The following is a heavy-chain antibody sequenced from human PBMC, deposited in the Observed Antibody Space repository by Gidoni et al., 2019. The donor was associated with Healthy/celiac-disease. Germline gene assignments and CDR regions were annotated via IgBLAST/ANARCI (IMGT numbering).Heavy chain of an antibody. V-gene: IGHV3-23*01. J-gene: IGHJ5*02. D-gene: IGHD6-6*01. Sequence: EVQLWESGGGLVQPGGSLRLSCAASGFNFSRYAMRWVRQAPGKGLEWVSAISGSGGSTSYADPVKGRFTISRDNSKNTLYLQMNSLRAEDTAVYYCAKAGIAARPTNWFDPWGQGTLVTVSS. CDR3: AKAGIAARPTNWFDP. CDR2: ISGSGGST. CDR1: GFNFSRYA.